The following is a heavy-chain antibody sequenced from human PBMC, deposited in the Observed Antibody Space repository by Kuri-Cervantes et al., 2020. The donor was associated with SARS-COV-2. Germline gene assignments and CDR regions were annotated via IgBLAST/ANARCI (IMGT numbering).Heavy chain of an antibody. D-gene: IGHD3-3*01. CDR1: GFTFSSYA. J-gene: IGHJ6*02. CDR3: VKVTTYYDFWSGYSYGMDV. V-gene: IGHV3-64D*08. Sequence: GESLKISCSASGFTFSSYAMHWVRQAPGKGLEYVSAISSNGGSTYYADSVKGRFTISRDNSKNTLYLQMSSLRAEDTAVYYCVKVTTYYDFWSGYSYGMDVWDQGTTVTVSS. CDR2: ISSNGGST.